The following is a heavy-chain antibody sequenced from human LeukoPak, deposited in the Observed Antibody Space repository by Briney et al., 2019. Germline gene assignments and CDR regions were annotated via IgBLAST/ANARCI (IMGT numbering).Heavy chain of an antibody. J-gene: IGHJ3*02. CDR2: IYYSGST. V-gene: IGHV4-59*01. CDR3: ARAVGGIAAVDAFDI. D-gene: IGHD6-13*01. CDR1: GGSISSYY. Sequence: PSETLSLTCTVSGGSISSYYWSWIRQPPGKGLEWIGYIYYSGSTNYNPSLKSRVTISVDTSKNQFSLKLSSVTAADTAVYYCARAVGGIAAVDAFDIWGQGTMVTVSS.